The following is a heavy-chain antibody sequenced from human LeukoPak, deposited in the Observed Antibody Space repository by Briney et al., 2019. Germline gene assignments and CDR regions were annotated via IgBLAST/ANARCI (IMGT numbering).Heavy chain of an antibody. D-gene: IGHD2-2*01. J-gene: IGHJ4*02. V-gene: IGHV1-2*06. Sequence: GASVKVSCKASGYTFTGYYMHWVRQAPGQGLEWMGRINPNSGGTNYAQKFQGRVTMTRDTSISTACMELSRLRSDDTAVYYCARPLGYCSSTSCYADYWGQGTLVTVSS. CDR3: ARPLGYCSSTSCYADY. CDR1: GYTFTGYY. CDR2: INPNSGGT.